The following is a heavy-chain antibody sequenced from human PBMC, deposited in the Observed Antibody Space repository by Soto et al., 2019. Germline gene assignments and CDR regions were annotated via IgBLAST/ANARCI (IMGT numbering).Heavy chain of an antibody. V-gene: IGHV3-21*01. CDR3: ARMGSVTTCIWSDYYYGMDV. D-gene: IGHD4-17*01. Sequence: EVQLVESGGGLVRPGGSLRLSCAASGFTFSSYSMNWVRQAPGKGLEWVSSISSSGSYIYYADSVKGRFTISRDNAKNSLYLQMNSLRAEDTAVYYCARMGSVTTCIWSDYYYGMDVWGQGTTVTVSS. J-gene: IGHJ6*02. CDR1: GFTFSSYS. CDR2: ISSSGSYI.